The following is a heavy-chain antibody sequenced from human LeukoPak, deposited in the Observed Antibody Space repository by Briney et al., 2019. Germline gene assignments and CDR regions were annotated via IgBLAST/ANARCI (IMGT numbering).Heavy chain of an antibody. CDR1: DDSISSYY. CDR3: ARVSVVVPSLPDAFDI. Sequence: SETLSLTCTVSDDSISSYYWSWIRQPPGKGLEWIGYIYYSGRTNYNPSLKSRVTISVDTSKNKFSLRLNSVTAADTAVYYCARVSVVVPSLPDAFDIWGQGTLVTVSS. V-gene: IGHV4-59*01. D-gene: IGHD2-2*01. CDR2: IYYSGRT. J-gene: IGHJ3*02.